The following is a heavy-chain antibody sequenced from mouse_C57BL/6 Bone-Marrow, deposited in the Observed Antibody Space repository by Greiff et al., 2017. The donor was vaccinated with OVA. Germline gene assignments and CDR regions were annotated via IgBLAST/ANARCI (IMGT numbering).Heavy chain of an antibody. CDR2: IYPRSGNT. D-gene: IGHD2-4*01. CDR3: ARGGVYDYPSY. V-gene: IGHV1-81*01. CDR1: GYTFTSYG. Sequence: QVQLQQSGAELARPGASVKLSCKASGYTFTSYGISWVKQRTGQGLEWIGEIYPRSGNTYYNEKFKGKATLTADKSSSTAYMELRSLTSEDSAVYFCARGGVYDYPSYWGQGTLVTVSA. J-gene: IGHJ3*01.